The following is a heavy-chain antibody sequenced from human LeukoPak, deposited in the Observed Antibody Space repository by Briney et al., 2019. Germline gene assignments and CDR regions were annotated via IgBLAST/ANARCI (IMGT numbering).Heavy chain of an antibody. J-gene: IGHJ6*03. D-gene: IGHD6-6*01. Sequence: PSETLSLTCTLSGGSISSGSYYGSWIRQPAGKGLEWIGCIYTSGSTNYNPSLTSRVPISVDTSKNQFSLKLSSVTAADTAVYYCARAHSSSRYRASLRYYYYMDVWGKGTTVTVSS. V-gene: IGHV4-61*02. CDR1: GGSISSGSYY. CDR3: ARAHSSSRYRASLRYYYYMDV. CDR2: IYTSGST.